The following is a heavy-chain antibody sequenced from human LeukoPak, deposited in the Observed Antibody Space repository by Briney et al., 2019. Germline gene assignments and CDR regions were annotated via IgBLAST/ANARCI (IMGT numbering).Heavy chain of an antibody. V-gene: IGHV4-59*01. Sequence: PPETLSLTCTVSGGSISSYYWSWIRQPPGKGLEWIGYIYYSGSTNYNPSLKSRVTISVDTSKNQFSLKLSSVTAADTAVYYCARNLGDGYSSGWYYFDYWGQGTLVTVSS. CDR3: ARNLGDGYSSGWYYFDY. CDR2: IYYSGST. D-gene: IGHD6-19*01. CDR1: GGSISSYY. J-gene: IGHJ4*02.